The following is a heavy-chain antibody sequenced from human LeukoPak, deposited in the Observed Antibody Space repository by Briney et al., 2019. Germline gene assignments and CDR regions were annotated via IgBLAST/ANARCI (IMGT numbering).Heavy chain of an antibody. CDR1: GFTFSSYA. CDR2: ISGSVGSP. J-gene: IGHJ5*02. D-gene: IGHD2-2*01. V-gene: IGHV3-23*01. CDR3: AKDRGQLRSSDWFDP. Sequence: GGSLRLSCAASGFTFSSYAMSWVRQAPGKGLEWVSAISGSVGSPYYEECVKGRFTISRDNSKNTLYLQMNSLRAEDTAVYYCAKDRGQLRSSDWFDPWGQGTLVADPS.